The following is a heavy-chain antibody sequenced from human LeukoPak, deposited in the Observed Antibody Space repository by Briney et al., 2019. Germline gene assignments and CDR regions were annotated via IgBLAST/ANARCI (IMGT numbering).Heavy chain of an antibody. CDR3: ARGPGDFDASDI. CDR2: ISYDGSNK. Sequence: RRSLRLSCAASGFTFSSYAMHWVRQAPGKGPEWVAVISYDGSNKYYADSVKGRFTISRDNAEKSLCLQMNSLRAEDTAVYYCARGPGDFDASDIWGQGTMVTVSS. CDR1: GFTFSSYA. V-gene: IGHV3-30*04. J-gene: IGHJ3*02. D-gene: IGHD1-14*01.